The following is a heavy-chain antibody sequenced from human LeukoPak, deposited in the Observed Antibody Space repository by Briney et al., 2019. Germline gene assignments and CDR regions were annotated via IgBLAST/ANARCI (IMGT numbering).Heavy chain of an antibody. D-gene: IGHD2-8*02. CDR2: IKNKVDGLTT. V-gene: IGHV3-15*01. J-gene: IGHJ4*02. CDR1: GFTFTSYW. CDR3: ATYGVVNV. Sequence: AGSLTLSCAASGFTFTSYWMHWVRQAPGKGLEWVGRIKNKVDGLTTDYVAPVKGRFIISRDDSKNILYLQMNSVNSEDTAVYYCATYGVVNVWGQGTPVPLSS.